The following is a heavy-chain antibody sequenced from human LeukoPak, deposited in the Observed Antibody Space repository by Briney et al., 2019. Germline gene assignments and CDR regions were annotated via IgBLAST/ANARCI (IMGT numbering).Heavy chain of an antibody. CDR3: ARVQWELRGVGSYFEY. D-gene: IGHD1-26*01. V-gene: IGHV3-7*01. CDR2: IKQDGSEK. J-gene: IGHJ4*02. CDR1: RFIYNRYY. Sequence: PGGSLRLPCVVSRFIYNRYYMSWLPQAPGKGLEGVANIKQDGSEKYYVDSVKGRFTLSRDNAKNSLYLQMNSLRAEDTAVYYCARVQWELRGVGSYFEYWGQGALVTVSS.